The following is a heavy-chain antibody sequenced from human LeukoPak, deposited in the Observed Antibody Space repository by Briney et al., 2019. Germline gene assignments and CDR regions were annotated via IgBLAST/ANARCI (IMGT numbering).Heavy chain of an antibody. Sequence: GASVKVSCKASGYTFTGYYMHWVRQAPGQGLEWMGWINPNSGGTNYAQKFQGRVTMTRDTSISTAYMELSRLRSDDTAVYYCATDLMITMVRGVILDYWGQGTLVTVSS. CDR2: INPNSGGT. CDR3: ATDLMITMVRGVILDY. CDR1: GYTFTGYY. D-gene: IGHD3-10*01. J-gene: IGHJ4*02. V-gene: IGHV1-2*02.